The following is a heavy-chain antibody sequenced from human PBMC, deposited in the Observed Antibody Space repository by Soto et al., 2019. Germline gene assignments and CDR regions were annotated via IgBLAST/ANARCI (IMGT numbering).Heavy chain of an antibody. Sequence: PGGSLRLSXAASGFSFSDFYMVWIRQAPGKGLEWISYIHRSGSPIYYADSVKGRFTISRDNAKTSLSLQMNSLRAEDTAVYYCARLFYNWNSWVDSWGQGTLVTVSS. D-gene: IGHD1-20*01. CDR1: GFSFSDFY. CDR3: ARLFYNWNSWVDS. J-gene: IGHJ4*02. CDR2: IHRSGSPI. V-gene: IGHV3-11*01.